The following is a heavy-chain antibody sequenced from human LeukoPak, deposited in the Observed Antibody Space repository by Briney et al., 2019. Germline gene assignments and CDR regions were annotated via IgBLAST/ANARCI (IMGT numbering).Heavy chain of an antibody. CDR3: ARDQGGATTGDFDY. D-gene: IGHD1-26*01. Sequence: GTSVKVSCKASGGTFSSYAISWVRQAPGQGLEWMGRIIPILGIANYAQKFQGRVTITADKSTSTAYMELSSLGSEDTAVYYCARDQGGATTGDFDYWGQGTLVTVSS. CDR1: GGTFSSYA. CDR2: IIPILGIA. J-gene: IGHJ4*02. V-gene: IGHV1-69*04.